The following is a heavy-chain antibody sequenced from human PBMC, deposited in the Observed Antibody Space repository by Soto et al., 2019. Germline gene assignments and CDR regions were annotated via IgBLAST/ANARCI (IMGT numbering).Heavy chain of an antibody. CDR2: TYYRSKWYN. CDR1: GDSVFSNSAA. CDR3: ARGQIAAAGKEDYYYGMDV. J-gene: IGHJ6*02. D-gene: IGHD6-13*01. V-gene: IGHV6-1*01. Sequence: SQTLSLTCAISGDSVFSNSAAWIWMRQSPSRGLEWLGRTYYRSKWYNVYAVSVKSRITINPDNSKDQFSLQLNSVTPEDTAVYYCARGQIAAAGKEDYYYGMDVWGQGTTVTVSS.